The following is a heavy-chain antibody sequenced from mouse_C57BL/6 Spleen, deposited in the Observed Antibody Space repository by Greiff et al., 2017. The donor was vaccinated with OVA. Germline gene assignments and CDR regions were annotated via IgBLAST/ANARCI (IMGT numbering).Heavy chain of an antibody. CDR3: TRLKYLDSMDY. Sequence: SGAELVRPGASVTLSCKASGYTFTDYEMHWVKQTPVHGLEWIGAIDPETGGTAYNQKFKGKAILTADKSSSTAYMELRSLTSEDSAVYYCTRLKYLDSMDYWGQGTSVTVSS. D-gene: IGHD5-1*01. CDR2: IDPETGGT. CDR1: GYTFTDYE. J-gene: IGHJ4*01. V-gene: IGHV1-15*01.